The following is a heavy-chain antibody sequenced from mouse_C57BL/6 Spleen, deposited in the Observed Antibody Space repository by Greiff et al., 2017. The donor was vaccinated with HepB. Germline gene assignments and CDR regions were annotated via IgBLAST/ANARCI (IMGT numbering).Heavy chain of an antibody. D-gene: IGHD1-1*01. J-gene: IGHJ4*01. CDR3: ARGGLLRNAMDY. V-gene: IGHV1-64*01. CDR2: IHPNSGST. Sequence: QVQLQQPGAELVKPGASVKLSCKASGYTFTSYWMHWVKQRPGQGLEWIGMIHPNSGSTNYNEKFKSKATLTVDKSSSTAYMQLSSLTSEDSAVYYCARGGLLRNAMDYWGQGTSATVSS. CDR1: GYTFTSYW.